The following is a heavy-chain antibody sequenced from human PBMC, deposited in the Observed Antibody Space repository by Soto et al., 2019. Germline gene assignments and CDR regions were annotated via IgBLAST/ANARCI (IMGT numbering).Heavy chain of an antibody. CDR3: AREPPYSNYAMDV. D-gene: IGHD4-4*01. CDR2: IRRSSSSI. CDR1: GFTFSSYS. J-gene: IGHJ6*02. Sequence: EVQLVESGGGLVQPGGSLRLSCAASGFTFSSYSMNWVRQAPGKGLEWVSYIRRSSSSIYYTDSVKGRFTISRDNAKNSLYLQMNSLRDEDTAVYYCAREPPYSNYAMDVWGQGTTVTVSS. V-gene: IGHV3-48*02.